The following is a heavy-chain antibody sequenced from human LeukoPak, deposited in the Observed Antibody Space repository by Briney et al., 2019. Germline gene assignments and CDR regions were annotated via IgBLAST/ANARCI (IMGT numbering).Heavy chain of an antibody. CDR1: GFTFSSYS. Sequence: GGSLRLSCAASGFTFSSYSMNWVRQAPGKGLEWVSSISSSSSYIYYADSVKGRFTISRDNAKNSLYLQMNSLRAEDTAVYYCARASFLWFGESPILGYWGQGTLVTVSS. D-gene: IGHD3-10*01. CDR3: ARASFLWFGESPILGY. V-gene: IGHV3-21*01. CDR2: ISSSSSYI. J-gene: IGHJ4*02.